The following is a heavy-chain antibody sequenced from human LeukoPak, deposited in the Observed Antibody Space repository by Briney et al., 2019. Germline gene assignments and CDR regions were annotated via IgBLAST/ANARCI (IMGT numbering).Heavy chain of an antibody. Sequence: KPSESLSLTCTVSGVSISSYYWSWIRQPAGKGLEWIGRIYTSGSTNFNPSLKSRVTRFVVSSKNQFSLKLSSVPAADTAVYYCARERGQSWFNPWGEGSLVTVSA. V-gene: IGHV4-4*07. J-gene: IGHJ5*02. CDR3: ARERGQSWFNP. CDR2: IYTSGST. CDR1: GVSISSYY.